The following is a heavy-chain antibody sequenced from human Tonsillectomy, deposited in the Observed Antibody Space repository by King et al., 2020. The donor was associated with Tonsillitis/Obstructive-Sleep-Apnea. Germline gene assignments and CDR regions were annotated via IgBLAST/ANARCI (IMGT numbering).Heavy chain of an antibody. CDR2: ISYDGSNK. J-gene: IGHJ6*02. CDR3: ARDHGYDFEDYYDYYGMDV. V-gene: IGHV3-30*04. CDR1: GFTFSNYA. D-gene: IGHD5-12*01. Sequence: VQLVESGGGVVQPGRSLRLSCAASGFTFSNYAMDWVRQAPGKGLEWVAVISYDGSNKYYADSVKGRFSISRDNSKNTLYLQMNSLRAEDTAVYYCARDHGYDFEDYYDYYGMDVWGQGTTVTVSS.